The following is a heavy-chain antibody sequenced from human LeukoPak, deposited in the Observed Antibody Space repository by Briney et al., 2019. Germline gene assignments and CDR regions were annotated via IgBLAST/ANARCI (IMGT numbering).Heavy chain of an antibody. Sequence: GGSLRLSCATSGFTFITNYMSWVRQAPGKGLGWVSVIYSDGTTYYADSVKGRFTISRDNSKNTLYLQMNSLRAEDTAVYYCARNFPTVVTSFDYWGQGTLVTVSS. CDR3: ARNFPTVVTSFDY. D-gene: IGHD4-23*01. CDR2: IYSDGTT. J-gene: IGHJ4*02. CDR1: GFTFITNY. V-gene: IGHV3-66*01.